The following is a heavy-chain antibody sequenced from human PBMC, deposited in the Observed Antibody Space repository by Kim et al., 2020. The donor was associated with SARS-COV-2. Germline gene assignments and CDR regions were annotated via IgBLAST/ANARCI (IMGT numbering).Heavy chain of an antibody. D-gene: IGHD3-16*01. Sequence: GGSLRLSCAASGFTFSSYGMHWVRQAPGKGLEWVAVISYDGSNKYYADSVKGRFTISRDNSKNTLYLQMNSLRAEDTAVYYCAKGAARGNYFDYWGQGT. V-gene: IGHV3-30*18. CDR1: GFTFSSYG. CDR2: ISYDGSNK. CDR3: AKGAARGNYFDY. J-gene: IGHJ4*02.